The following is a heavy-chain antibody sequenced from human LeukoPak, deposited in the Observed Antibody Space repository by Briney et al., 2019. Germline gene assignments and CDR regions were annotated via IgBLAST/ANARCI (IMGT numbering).Heavy chain of an antibody. V-gene: IGHV3-33*01. Sequence: GGSLRLSCAASGFSFSSYGMHWVRQAPGKGLEWVAVIWYDGSNKYYADSVKGRFTISRDNSKNTLYLEMNSLRVEDTGVYYCARDLTGGAMYYFDYWGQGTLVTVSS. CDR2: IWYDGSNK. J-gene: IGHJ4*02. CDR3: ARDLTGGAMYYFDY. D-gene: IGHD2-15*01. CDR1: GFSFSSYG.